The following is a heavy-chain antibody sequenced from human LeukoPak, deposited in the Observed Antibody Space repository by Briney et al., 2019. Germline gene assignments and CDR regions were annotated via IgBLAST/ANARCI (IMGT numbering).Heavy chain of an antibody. CDR3: ARTHYYDSSGYPPFDY. CDR1: GYTFTGYY. Sequence: ASVKVPCKASGYTFTGYYMHWVRQAPGQGLEWMGRTNPNSGGTNYAQKFQGRVTMTRDTSISTAYMELSRLRSDNTAVYYCARTHYYDSSGYPPFDYWGQGTLVTVSS. CDR2: TNPNSGGT. D-gene: IGHD3-22*01. J-gene: IGHJ4*02. V-gene: IGHV1-2*06.